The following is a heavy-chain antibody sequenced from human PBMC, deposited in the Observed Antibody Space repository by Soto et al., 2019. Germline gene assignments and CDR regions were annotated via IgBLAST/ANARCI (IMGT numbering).Heavy chain of an antibody. CDR3: ASVVGAITRFDY. Sequence: QLQLQESGPGLVKSSETLSLTCTVSGGSISSSSYYWGWIRQSPGKGLEWIGSIYYGGNTYYNPSLKSRVTISVDTSKNQFSLKLSSVTAADTAVYYCASVVGAITRFDYWGQGTLVTVSS. D-gene: IGHD1-26*01. CDR1: GGSISSSSYY. J-gene: IGHJ4*02. V-gene: IGHV4-39*01. CDR2: IYYGGNT.